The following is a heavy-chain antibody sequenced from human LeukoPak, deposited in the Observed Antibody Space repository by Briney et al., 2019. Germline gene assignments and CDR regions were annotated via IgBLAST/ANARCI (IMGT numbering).Heavy chain of an antibody. D-gene: IGHD1-20*01. V-gene: IGHV3-43*02. CDR1: GFKFADYA. CDR3: AKDKPITVDYYGMDV. J-gene: IGHJ6*02. CDR2: ISGDGVTT. Sequence: PSGPSLRLSCAASGFKFADYAMHSVRHRPGKGLGWVSLISGDGVTTYYADSVKGRFTISRDNSKNSLYLQMNSLGSEDTAFYYCAKDKPITVDYYGMDVWGQGTTVTVSS.